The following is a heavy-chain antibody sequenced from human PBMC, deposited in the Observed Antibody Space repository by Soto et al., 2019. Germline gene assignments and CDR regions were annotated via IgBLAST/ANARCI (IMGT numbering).Heavy chain of an antibody. Sequence: SETLSITCAFNVGSFSVYYWSWIRQPPGKGLEWIGEINHSGSTNYNPSLKSRVTISVDTSKNQFSLKLSSVTAADTAVYYCARGVKHSSGYYYGINWFDPWGQGTLVTVSS. V-gene: IGHV4-34*01. D-gene: IGHD3-22*01. CDR2: INHSGST. CDR3: ARGVKHSSGYYYGINWFDP. CDR1: VGSFSVYY. J-gene: IGHJ5*02.